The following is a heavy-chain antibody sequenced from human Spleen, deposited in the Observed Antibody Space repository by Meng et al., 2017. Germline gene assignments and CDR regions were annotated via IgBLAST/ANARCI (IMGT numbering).Heavy chain of an antibody. CDR3: ARGRGIQLWLSYYYYGMDV. D-gene: IGHD5-18*01. Sequence: ASVKVSCKPSGYNFPDYWLHWVRRAPGQGLEWMGWMNPNSGNTGYAQKFQGRVTITRNTSISTAYMELSSLRSEDTAVYYCARGRGIQLWLSYYYYGMDVWGQGTTVTVSS. V-gene: IGHV1-8*03. CDR1: GYNFPDYW. CDR2: MNPNSGNT. J-gene: IGHJ6*02.